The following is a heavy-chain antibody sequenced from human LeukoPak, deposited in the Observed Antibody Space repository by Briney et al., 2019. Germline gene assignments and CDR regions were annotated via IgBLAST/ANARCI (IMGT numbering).Heavy chain of an antibody. V-gene: IGHV4-34*01. Sequence: PSETLSLTCAVYGGSFSGYYWSWIRQPPGKGLEWIGEINHSGSTNYNPSLKSRVTISVDTSKNQFSLKLSSVTAADTAVYYCARLRGSSLDAFDIWGQGTMVTVSS. CDR3: ARLRGSSLDAFDI. J-gene: IGHJ3*02. CDR1: GGSFSGYY. CDR2: INHSGST. D-gene: IGHD6-13*01.